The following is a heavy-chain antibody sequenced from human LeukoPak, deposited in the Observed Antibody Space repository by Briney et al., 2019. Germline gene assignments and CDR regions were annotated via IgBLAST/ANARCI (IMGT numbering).Heavy chain of an antibody. CDR3: ARAELWFGDLLYSAFDY. Sequence: ASVKVSCKASGYTFTHYAMIWVRQTPGHGLDLMGWINPNTGNPTYAQGFTGRFVFSLDTSVNTAYLQISSLEAEDTGVYYCARAELWFGDLLYSAFDYWGQGTLVTVSS. CDR2: INPNTGNP. J-gene: IGHJ4*02. D-gene: IGHD3-10*01. CDR1: GYTFTHYA. V-gene: IGHV7-4-1*02.